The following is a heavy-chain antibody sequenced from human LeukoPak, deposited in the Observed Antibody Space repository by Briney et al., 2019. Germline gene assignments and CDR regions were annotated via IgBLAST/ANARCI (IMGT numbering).Heavy chain of an antibody. CDR2: IRYDGSNK. Sequence: GGSLRLSCAASGFTFSNYGVHWVRQAPGKGLEWVAFIRYDGSNKYYADSVKGRFTISRDNSKNTLYLQMDSLRAEDTALYYCAEPLAGYSSAFDYWGQGTLVTVSS. CDR1: GFTFSNYG. V-gene: IGHV3-30*02. CDR3: AEPLAGYSSAFDY. J-gene: IGHJ4*02. D-gene: IGHD5-18*01.